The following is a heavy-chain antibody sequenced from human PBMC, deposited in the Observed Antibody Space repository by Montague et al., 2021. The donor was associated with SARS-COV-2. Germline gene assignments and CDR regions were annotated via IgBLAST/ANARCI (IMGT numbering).Heavy chain of an antibody. CDR2: IHHGGST. J-gene: IGHJ6*03. V-gene: IGHV4-34*01. D-gene: IGHD3-10*01. Sequence: SETLSLTCAVHAGSFSTYSWNWTRQPPGKGLEWIGEIHHGGSTNYNPSLKSRVTISADTSKNQFSLKLTSVAAADTAVYYCARLGDGVVPSPILGVGPYYSYYYMDVWGKGTTVTVSS. CDR1: AGSFSTYS. CDR3: ARLGDGVVPSPILGVGPYYSYYYMDV.